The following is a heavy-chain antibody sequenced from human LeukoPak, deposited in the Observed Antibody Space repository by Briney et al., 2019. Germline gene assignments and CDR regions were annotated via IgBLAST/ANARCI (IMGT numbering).Heavy chain of an antibody. CDR2: IYYSGST. D-gene: IGHD3-16*01. CDR3: ARLWGSYYLDY. Sequence: SETLSLTCTVSGGSISSSSYYWGWIRQPPGKGLEWIGSIYYSGSTYYNPSLKSRVTISVDTSKNQFSLKLSSVTAADTAVYYCARLWGSYYLDYWGQGTLVTVSS. V-gene: IGHV4-39*01. J-gene: IGHJ4*02. CDR1: GGSISSSSYY.